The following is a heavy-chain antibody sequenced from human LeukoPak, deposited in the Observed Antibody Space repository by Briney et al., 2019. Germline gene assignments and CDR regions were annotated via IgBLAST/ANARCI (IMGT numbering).Heavy chain of an antibody. CDR1: GFSFRSYG. J-gene: IGHJ4*02. CDR2: ISYDGSNK. CDR3: AKDSTSGSYRGVLDY. D-gene: IGHD1-26*01. V-gene: IGHV3-30*18. Sequence: GGSLRLSCAASGFSFRSYGMHWVRQAPGKGLEWVAVISYDGSNKYYADSVKGRLTISRDNSKNTLYLQVNSLRAEDTAVYYCAKDSTSGSYRGVLDYWGQGTLVTVSS.